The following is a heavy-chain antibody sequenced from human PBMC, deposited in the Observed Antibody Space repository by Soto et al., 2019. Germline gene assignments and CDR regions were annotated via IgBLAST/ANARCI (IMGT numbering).Heavy chain of an antibody. V-gene: IGHV4-34*01. J-gene: IGHJ5*02. D-gene: IGHD6-25*01. CDR2: INHSGST. CDR3: ARAVLRAVRFDP. CDR1: GGSFSGYY. Sequence: QVQLQQWGAGLLKPSETLSLTCAVYGGSFSGYYWSWIRQPPGKGLEWIGEINHSGSTNYNPSLKSRVTISVDTSKNQFSLKLSSVTAADTAVYDCARAVLRAVRFDPWGQGTLVTVSS.